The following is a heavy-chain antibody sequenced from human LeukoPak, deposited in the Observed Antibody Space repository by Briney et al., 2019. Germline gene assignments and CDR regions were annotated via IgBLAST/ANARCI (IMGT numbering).Heavy chain of an antibody. CDR2: IIPILGIA. CDR1: GYTFTSYY. CDR3: ARPKDYDYVWGSYPFDY. J-gene: IGHJ4*02. D-gene: IGHD3-16*01. Sequence: GASVKASCKASGYTFTSYYMHWVRQAPGQGLEWMGRIIPILGIANYAQKFQGRVTITADKSTSTAYMELSSLRSEDTAVYYCARPKDYDYVWGSYPFDYWGQGTLVTVSS. V-gene: IGHV1-69*02.